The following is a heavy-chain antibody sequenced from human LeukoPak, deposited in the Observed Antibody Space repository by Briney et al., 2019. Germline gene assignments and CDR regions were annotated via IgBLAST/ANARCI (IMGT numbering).Heavy chain of an antibody. V-gene: IGHV1-2*06. CDR3: ARSELGYCSSTSCLRFDP. Sequence: ASVKVSCKASGYTFTGYYMHWVRQAPGQGLEWMGRINPNSGGTNYAQKFQGRVTMTRDTSISTAYMELSRLRSDDTAVYYCARSELGYCSSTSCLRFDPGGQETRVTVPS. CDR2: INPNSGGT. D-gene: IGHD2-2*01. J-gene: IGHJ5*02. CDR1: GYTFTGYY.